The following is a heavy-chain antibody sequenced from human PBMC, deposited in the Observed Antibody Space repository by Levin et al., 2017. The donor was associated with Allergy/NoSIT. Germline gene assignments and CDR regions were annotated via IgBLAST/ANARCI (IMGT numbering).Heavy chain of an antibody. V-gene: IGHV1-8*01. CDR1: GYTFTSYD. Sequence: GESLKISCKASGYTFTSYDINWVRQATGQGLEWMGWMNPNSGNTGYAQKFQGRVTMTRNTSISTAYMELSSLRSEDTAVYYCARAVGIAVAPHDAFDIWGQGTMVTVSS. CDR2: MNPNSGNT. J-gene: IGHJ3*02. CDR3: ARAVGIAVAPHDAFDI. D-gene: IGHD6-19*01.